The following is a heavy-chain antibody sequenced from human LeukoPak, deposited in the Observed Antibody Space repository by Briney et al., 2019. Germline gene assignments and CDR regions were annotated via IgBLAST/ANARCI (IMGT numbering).Heavy chain of an antibody. CDR2: IIPIFGTA. CDR1: GGTFSSYA. D-gene: IGHD3-9*01. V-gene: IGHV1-69*06. J-gene: IGHJ6*04. Sequence: SVKVSCKASGGTFSSYAISWVRQAPGQGLEWMGGIIPIFGTANYAQKFQGRVTITADKSTSTAYMELSSLRSEATAVYYCARVVLRYFDWLLPGDVWGKGTMVTVSS. CDR3: ARVVLRYFDWLLPGDV.